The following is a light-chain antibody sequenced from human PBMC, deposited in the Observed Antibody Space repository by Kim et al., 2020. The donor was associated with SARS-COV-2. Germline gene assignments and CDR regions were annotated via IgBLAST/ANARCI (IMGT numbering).Light chain of an antibody. V-gene: IGKV2-30*02. CDR3: MQGTHWPFT. J-gene: IGKJ5*01. Sequence: DVVMTQSPLSLPVTLGQPASISCRSSQSLVHSNGNTYLNWFHQRPGQSPRRLIYQVSNRDSGVPDRFSGSGSGTDFTLTISRVEAEDVGVYYCMQGTHWPFTFGQGTRLEIK. CDR1: QSLVHSNGNTY. CDR2: QVS.